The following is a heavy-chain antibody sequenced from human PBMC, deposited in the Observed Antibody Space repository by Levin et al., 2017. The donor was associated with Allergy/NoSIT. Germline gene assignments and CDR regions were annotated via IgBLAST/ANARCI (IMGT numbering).Heavy chain of an antibody. Sequence: TSETLSLTCTVSGVSISSYFWSWVRQPAGNGLEYIGRIFASGSTIYNPSLKSRVTMSADTSKNQFSLQLTSMTAADTAVYYCARVGYGREDWWGQGTLVTVSS. V-gene: IGHV4-4*07. J-gene: IGHJ4*02. CDR3: ARVGYGREDW. D-gene: IGHD3/OR15-3a*01. CDR2: IFASGST. CDR1: GVSISSYF.